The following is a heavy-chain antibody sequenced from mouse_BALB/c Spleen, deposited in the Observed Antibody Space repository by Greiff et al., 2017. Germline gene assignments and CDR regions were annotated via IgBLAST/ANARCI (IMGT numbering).Heavy chain of an antibody. J-gene: IGHJ2*01. V-gene: IGHV3-6*02. CDR2: ISYDGSN. Sequence: EVKLMESGPGLVKPSQSLSLTCSVTGYSITSGYYWNWIRQFPGNKLEWMGYISYDGSNNYNPSLKNRISITRDTSKNQFFLKLNSVTTEDTATYYCARGVIYDGYFYFDYWGQGTTLTVSS. D-gene: IGHD2-3*01. CDR1: GYSITSGYY. CDR3: ARGVIYDGYFYFDY.